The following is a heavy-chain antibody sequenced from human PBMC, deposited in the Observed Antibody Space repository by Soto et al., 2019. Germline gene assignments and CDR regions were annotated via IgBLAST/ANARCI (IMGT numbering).Heavy chain of an antibody. D-gene: IGHD3-10*01. CDR3: ATSYGSGSRPFDN. CDR2: IIPMVGMS. Sequence: QVQLVQSGAEVKKPGSSVRVSCKASGDTFNFYTIHWVRQAPGQGLEWLGRIIPMVGMSNYAQRFQGRVTMIADKSTXTVYMQLSSLRSEXTALYYCATSYGSGSRPFDNWGQGTLVSVSS. J-gene: IGHJ5*02. CDR1: GDTFNFYT. V-gene: IGHV1-69*02.